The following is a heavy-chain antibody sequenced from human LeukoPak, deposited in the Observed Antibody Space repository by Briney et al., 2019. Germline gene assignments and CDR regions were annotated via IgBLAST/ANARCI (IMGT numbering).Heavy chain of an antibody. CDR1: GYTFSDYY. D-gene: IGHD6-13*01. CDR3: AREVIAAAGTCWFDP. CDR2: ISSSSSYT. Sequence: GGTLRLSCAASGYTFSDYYVSWVRQAPGKGLEWVSYISSSSSYTNYADSVKGRYTISRDNAKNSLYLQMNSLRAEDTAVYYCAREVIAAAGTCWFDPWGQGTLVTVSS. V-gene: IGHV3-11*05. J-gene: IGHJ5*02.